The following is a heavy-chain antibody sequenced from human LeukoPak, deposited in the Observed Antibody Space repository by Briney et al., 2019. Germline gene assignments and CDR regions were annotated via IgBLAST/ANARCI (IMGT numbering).Heavy chain of an antibody. Sequence: GGSLRLSCAASGFTFSSYSMNWVRQAPGKGLEWVSAISGSGGSTYYADSVKGRFTISRDNSKNTLYLQVNSLRAEDTAVYYCAKGETVTTTSFDYWGQGTLVTVSS. D-gene: IGHD4-17*01. CDR2: ISGSGGST. J-gene: IGHJ4*02. CDR1: GFTFSSYS. CDR3: AKGETVTTTSFDY. V-gene: IGHV3-23*01.